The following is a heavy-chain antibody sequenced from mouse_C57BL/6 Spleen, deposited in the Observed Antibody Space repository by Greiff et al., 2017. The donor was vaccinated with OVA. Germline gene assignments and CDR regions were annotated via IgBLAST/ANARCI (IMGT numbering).Heavy chain of an antibody. CDR1: GYAFTNYL. CDR3: ARDYYGSSSFDY. J-gene: IGHJ2*01. V-gene: IGHV1-54*01. CDR2: INPGSGGT. Sequence: VQLVESGAELVRPGTSVKVSCKASGYAFTNYLIEWVKQRPGQGLEWIGVINPGSGGTNYNEKFKGKATLTADKSSSTAYMQLSSLTSEDSAVYFCARDYYGSSSFDYWDQGTTLTVSS. D-gene: IGHD1-1*01.